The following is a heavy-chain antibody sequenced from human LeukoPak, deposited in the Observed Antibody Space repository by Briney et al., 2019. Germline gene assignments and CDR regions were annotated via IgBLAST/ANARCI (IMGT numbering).Heavy chain of an antibody. Sequence: PSETLSLTCTVSGGSISSYYWSWIRQPPGKGLEWIGYIYYSGSTKYNPSLKSRVTISVDTSKNQFSLKLSSVTAADTAVYYCARGHDYGDPPPLDHWGQGTLVTVSS. V-gene: IGHV4-59*01. CDR3: ARGHDYGDPPPLDH. CDR2: IYYSGST. CDR1: GGSISSYY. D-gene: IGHD4-17*01. J-gene: IGHJ4*02.